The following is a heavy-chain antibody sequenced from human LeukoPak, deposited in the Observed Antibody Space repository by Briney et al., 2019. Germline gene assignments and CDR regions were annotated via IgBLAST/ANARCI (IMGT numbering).Heavy chain of an antibody. V-gene: IGHV3-23*01. J-gene: IGHJ4*02. D-gene: IGHD3-16*02. CDR1: GFTFSSYA. CDR3: AKGHLWGSYRFDY. CDR2: ISGSGGST. Sequence: PGGSLRLSCAASGFTFSSYAMSWARQAPGKGLEWVSAISGSGGSTYYSDSVKGRFTISRDNSNNTLYLQMNSLRVEDTAVYYCAKGHLWGSYRFDYWGQGTLVTVSS.